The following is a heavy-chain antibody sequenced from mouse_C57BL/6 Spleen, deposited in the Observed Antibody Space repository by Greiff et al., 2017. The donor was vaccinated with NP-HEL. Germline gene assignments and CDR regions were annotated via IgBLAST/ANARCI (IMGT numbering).Heavy chain of an antibody. CDR2: IDPSDSYT. D-gene: IGHD1-1*01. J-gene: IGHJ2*01. Sequence: VQRVESGAELVKPGASVKLSCKASGYTFTEYTIHWVKQRPGQGLEWIGEIDPSDSYTNYNQKFKGKSTLTVAKSSSTAYMQLSSLTSEDSAVYYCARCGAYYGSSYYFDYWGQGTTLTVSS. CDR1: GYTFTEYT. V-gene: IGHV1-69*01. CDR3: ARCGAYYGSSYYFDY.